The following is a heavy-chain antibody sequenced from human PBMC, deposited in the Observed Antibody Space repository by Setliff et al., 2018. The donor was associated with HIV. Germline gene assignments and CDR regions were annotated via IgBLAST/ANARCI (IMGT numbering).Heavy chain of an antibody. D-gene: IGHD2-15*01. V-gene: IGHV1-69*04. CDR3: ARFCSGGSCYGAFDI. CDR1: GYTFTSYG. J-gene: IGHJ3*02. Sequence: SVKVSCKASGYTFTSYGMSWVRQAPGQGLEWMGRIIPILGIANYAQKFQGRVTITADKSTSTAYMELSSLRSEDTAVYYCARFCSGGSCYGAFDIWGQGTMVTVSS. CDR2: IIPILGIA.